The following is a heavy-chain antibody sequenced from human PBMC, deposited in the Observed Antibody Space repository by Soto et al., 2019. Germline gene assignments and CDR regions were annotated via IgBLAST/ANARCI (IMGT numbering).Heavy chain of an antibody. CDR2: IIPIFGTA. D-gene: IGHD6-13*01. CDR1: GGTFSSYA. J-gene: IGHJ4*02. CDR3: ARITQEVWQPGPVFDY. Sequence: EASVKVSCKASGGTFSSYAISWVRQAPGQGLEWMGGIIPIFGTANYAQKFQGRVTITADESTSTAYMELSSLRSEDTAVYYCARITQEVWQPGPVFDYWGQGTLVTVSS. V-gene: IGHV1-69*13.